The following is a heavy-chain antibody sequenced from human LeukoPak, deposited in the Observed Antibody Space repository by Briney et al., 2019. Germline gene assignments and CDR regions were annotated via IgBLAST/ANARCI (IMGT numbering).Heavy chain of an antibody. CDR1: GFTFSSYA. D-gene: IGHD6-19*01. CDR2: ISSNGGST. CDR3: ARGLAAVAGSIDY. V-gene: IGHV3-64*01. Sequence: GGSLRLSCAASGFTFSSYAMHWVRQAPGKGLEYVSAISSNGGSTYYANSVKGRFTISRDNSKNTLYLQMGSLRAEDMAVYYCARGLAAVAGSIDYWGQGTLVTVSS. J-gene: IGHJ4*02.